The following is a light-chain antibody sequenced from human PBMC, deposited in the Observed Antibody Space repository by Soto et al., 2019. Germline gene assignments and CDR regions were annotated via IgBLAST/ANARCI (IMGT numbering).Light chain of an antibody. CDR1: QTISSW. V-gene: IGKV1-5*03. Sequence: DSPMSRSPSTLSGYIGDRVTITCRASQTISSWLAWYQQKPVKAPKLLIYKASTLKSGVPSRFSGSGSGTEFTLTISSLQPDDFATYYCQQYNSYSTFGQGTRLEIK. CDR3: QQYNSYST. J-gene: IGKJ5*01. CDR2: KAS.